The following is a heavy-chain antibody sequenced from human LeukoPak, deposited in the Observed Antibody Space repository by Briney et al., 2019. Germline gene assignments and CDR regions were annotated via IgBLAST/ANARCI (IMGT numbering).Heavy chain of an antibody. J-gene: IGHJ4*02. CDR1: GVSISGYY. Sequence: SETLSLTCTVSGVSISGYYWTWLRQPPGKGLEWVGFIYYSGSTNYNPSLKSRVTISVDTSKNQFSLKLSSVTAADTAGYYFARVYGSGSLDYWGQGTLVTVSS. CDR3: ARVYGSGSLDY. CDR2: IYYSGST. D-gene: IGHD3-10*01. V-gene: IGHV4-59*01.